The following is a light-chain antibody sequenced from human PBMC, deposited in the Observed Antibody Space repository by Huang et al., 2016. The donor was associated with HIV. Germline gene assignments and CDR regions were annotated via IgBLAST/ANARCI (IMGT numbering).Light chain of an antibody. CDR1: QSISNY. CDR2: AAS. CDR3: QQSYIIPPF. Sequence: DIQMTQSPPSLSVSVGDRFTIPCRASQSISNYLNWYQQKPGTAPKVLIYAASSLQTGVPKRFSGSGSGTDFTLTISSLQPEDFGTYYCQQSYIIPPFFGGGTKVEIK. J-gene: IGKJ4*01. V-gene: IGKV1-39*01.